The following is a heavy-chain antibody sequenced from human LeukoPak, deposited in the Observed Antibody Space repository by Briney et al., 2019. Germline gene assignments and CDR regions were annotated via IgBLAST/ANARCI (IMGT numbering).Heavy chain of an antibody. D-gene: IGHD3-9*01. CDR3: ARTTVLRYFDWPHPDAFDI. Sequence: PGGSLRLSCAAPGFTVSSNYMSWVRQAPGKGLEWVSVIYSGGSTYYADSVKGRFTISRDNSKNTLYLQMNSLRAEDTAVYYCARTTVLRYFDWPHPDAFDIWGQGTMVTVSS. V-gene: IGHV3-53*01. J-gene: IGHJ3*02. CDR2: IYSGGST. CDR1: GFTVSSNY.